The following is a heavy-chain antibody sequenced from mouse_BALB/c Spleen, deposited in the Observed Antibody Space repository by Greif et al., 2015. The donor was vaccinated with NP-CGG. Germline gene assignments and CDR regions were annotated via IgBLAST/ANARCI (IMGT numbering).Heavy chain of an antibody. J-gene: IGHJ2*01. V-gene: IGHV14-3*02. CDR2: VDPANGNT. Sequence: VQLQQSGAELVKPGASVKLSCTASGFNIKDTYMHWVKQRPEQGLEWIGRVDPANGNTKYDPKFQGKATITADTSSNTAYLQLSSLTSEDTAVYYCARNYGNYEYYFDYWGQGTTLTVSS. CDR1: GFNIKDTY. D-gene: IGHD2-1*01. CDR3: ARNYGNYEYYFDY.